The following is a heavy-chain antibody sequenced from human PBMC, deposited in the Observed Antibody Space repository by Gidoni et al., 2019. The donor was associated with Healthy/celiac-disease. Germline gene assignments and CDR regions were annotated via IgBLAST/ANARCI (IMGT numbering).Heavy chain of an antibody. CDR2: INAGNGNT. D-gene: IGHD3-9*01. Sequence: QVQHVQSGAEVKKPGASVKLSCKASGDTFTSYAMHWVRHAPGQRLEWMGWINAGNGNTKYSQKFQGRVTITRDTSASTAYMELSSLRSEDTAVYYCARDRDISYYYYGMDVWGQGTTVTVSS. V-gene: IGHV1-3*01. J-gene: IGHJ6*02. CDR1: GDTFTSYA. CDR3: ARDRDISYYYYGMDV.